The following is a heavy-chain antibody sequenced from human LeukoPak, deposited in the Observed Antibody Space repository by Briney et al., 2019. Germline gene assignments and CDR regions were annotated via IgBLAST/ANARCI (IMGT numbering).Heavy chain of an antibody. CDR3: TAYDPSDYYGMDV. CDR1: GFTFGDYA. D-gene: IGHD5-12*01. CDR2: IRSKAYGGTT. Sequence: GGSLRLSCTASGFTFGDYAMTWVRQAPGKGLEWVGFIRSKAYGGTTDFAASVKGRFIISRDDSKSIAYLQMNSLKTEDTAVYYCTAYDPSDYYGMDVLGQGTTATVSS. V-gene: IGHV3-49*04. J-gene: IGHJ6*02.